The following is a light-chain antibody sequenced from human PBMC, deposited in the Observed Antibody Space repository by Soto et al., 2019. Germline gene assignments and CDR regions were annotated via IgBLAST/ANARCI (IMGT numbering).Light chain of an antibody. CDR3: QQLNSYPLT. CDR1: QGISSY. CDR2: AAS. J-gene: IGKJ4*01. V-gene: IGKV1-9*01. Sequence: DIQLTQSPSFLSASVGDRVTITCRASQGISSYLAWCQQKPGKDPKLLIYAASTLQSGVPSRFSGSGSGTEFTLTISSLQPEDFATYYCQQLNSYPLTFGGGTKVEIK.